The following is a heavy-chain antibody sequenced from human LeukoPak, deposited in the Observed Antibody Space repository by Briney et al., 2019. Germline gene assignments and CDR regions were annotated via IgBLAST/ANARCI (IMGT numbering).Heavy chain of an antibody. V-gene: IGHV3-7*01. CDR2: IKQDGSEK. D-gene: IGHD2-8*01. J-gene: IGHJ3*02. Sequence: GGSLRLSCAASGFTFSIYWMSWVRQAPGKGLEWVANIKQDGSEKYYVDSVRGRFTISRDNAKNSLYLQMNSLRAEDTAVYYCAKDPSTLLIPGAFDIWGQGTMVTVSS. CDR1: GFTFSIYW. CDR3: AKDPSTLLIPGAFDI.